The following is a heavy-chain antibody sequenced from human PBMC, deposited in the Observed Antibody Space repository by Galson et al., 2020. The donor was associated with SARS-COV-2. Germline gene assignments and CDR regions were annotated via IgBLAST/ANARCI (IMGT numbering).Heavy chain of an antibody. CDR2: IWYDGSNK. Sequence: GGSLRLSCAASGFTFSSYGMHWVRQAPGKGLEWVAVIWYDGSNKYYADSVKGRFTISRDNSKNTLYLQMNSLRAEDTAVYYCARDLVGTGEMDYWGRGTLVTVSS. J-gene: IGHJ4*02. CDR1: GFTFSSYG. D-gene: IGHD1-26*01. CDR3: ARDLVGTGEMDY. V-gene: IGHV3-33*01.